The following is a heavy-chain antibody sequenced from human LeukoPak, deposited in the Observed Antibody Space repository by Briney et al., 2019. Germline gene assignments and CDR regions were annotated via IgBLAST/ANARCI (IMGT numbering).Heavy chain of an antibody. D-gene: IGHD4-17*01. CDR2: IYYSGRT. CDR1: GGSISSGDYY. CDR3: AREVDYGDHGWFDP. J-gene: IGHJ5*02. Sequence: SETLSLTCIVSGGSISSGDYYWSWIRQPPGKGLEWIGYIYYSGRTHYNPSLKSRVTISVDTSKNQFSLKLSSVTAADTAVYYCAREVDYGDHGWFDPWGQGTLVTVSS. V-gene: IGHV4-30-4*01.